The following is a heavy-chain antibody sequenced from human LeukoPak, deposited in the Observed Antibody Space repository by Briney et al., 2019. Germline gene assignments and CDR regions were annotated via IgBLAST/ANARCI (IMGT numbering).Heavy chain of an antibody. CDR1: GYTFTGYY. Sequence: ASVRVSCKASGYTFTGYYMHWVRQAPGQGLEWMGWINPNSGGTNYAQKFQGRVTMTRDTSISTAYMELSRLRSDDTAVYYCASSGDYGDYGDYWGQRTLVTVSS. CDR3: ASSGDYGDYGDY. J-gene: IGHJ4*02. D-gene: IGHD4-17*01. CDR2: INPNSGGT. V-gene: IGHV1-2*02.